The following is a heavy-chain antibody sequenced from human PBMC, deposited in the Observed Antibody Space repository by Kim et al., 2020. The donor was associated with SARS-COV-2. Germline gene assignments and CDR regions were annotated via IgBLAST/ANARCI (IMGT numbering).Heavy chain of an antibody. Sequence: YYADSVKGRFTVSRDTAKSSLYLQMNSLRDEDTAVYYCARDGRRGYDMDVWGQGTTVTVSS. J-gene: IGHJ6*02. CDR3: ARDGRRGYDMDV. D-gene: IGHD3-10*01. V-gene: IGHV3-48*02.